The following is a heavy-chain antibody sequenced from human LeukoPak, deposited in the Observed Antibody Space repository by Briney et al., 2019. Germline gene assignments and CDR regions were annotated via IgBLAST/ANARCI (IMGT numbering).Heavy chain of an antibody. D-gene: IGHD6-25*01. V-gene: IGHV4-4*07. CDR1: GDSISSYY. CDR3: AREGGDPRWLDP. CDR2: INTSGST. Sequence: SETLSLTCTVSGDSISSYYLTWIRQSAGKGLEWIGRINTSGSTNYNPSLRSRVTMSVNTSKNQFSLNLTSVTAADTAVYSCAREGGDPRWLDPWGQGTLLTVYS. J-gene: IGHJ5*02.